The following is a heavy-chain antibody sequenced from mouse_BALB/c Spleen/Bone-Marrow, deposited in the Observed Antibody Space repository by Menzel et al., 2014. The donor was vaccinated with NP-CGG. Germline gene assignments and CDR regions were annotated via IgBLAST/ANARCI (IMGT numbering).Heavy chain of an antibody. D-gene: IGHD2-14*01. J-gene: IGHJ1*01. CDR1: GFNIKDTY. CDR3: ASYRYAWYFDG. CDR2: IDPANGNT. Sequence: EVQLQQSGAELVKPGASVKLSCTASGFNIKDTYMHWVKQRPEQGLEWIGRIDPANGNTKSDPKFQGKATITADTSSNTAYRQLSSLTSEDTAVYYCASYRYAWYFDGWGAGTTVTGSS. V-gene: IGHV14-3*02.